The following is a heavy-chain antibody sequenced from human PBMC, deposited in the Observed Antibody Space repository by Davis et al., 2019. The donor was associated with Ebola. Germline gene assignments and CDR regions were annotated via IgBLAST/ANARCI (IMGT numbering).Heavy chain of an antibody. CDR1: GGSVSSGGHY. CDR3: AVYTVVVTDIRAEYFQH. Sequence: SETLSLTCTVSGGSVSSGGHYWSWIRQPPGKGLEWIAYIYYSGSTHYNPSLKSRATISVDTSRNQFPLRLSSVTAADTAVYYCAVYTVVVTDIRAEYFQHWGQGTLATVSS. J-gene: IGHJ1*01. CDR2: IYYSGST. D-gene: IGHD2-21*02. V-gene: IGHV4-61*08.